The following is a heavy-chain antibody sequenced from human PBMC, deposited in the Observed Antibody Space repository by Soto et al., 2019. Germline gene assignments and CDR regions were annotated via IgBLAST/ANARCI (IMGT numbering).Heavy chain of an antibody. CDR2: IKSKTDGGTT. D-gene: IGHD6-6*01. CDR3: TTGPTSTKNY. V-gene: IGHV3-15*01. Sequence: PGGSLRLSCAASGFTFSNAWLSWVRQAPGKGLEWVGRIKSKTDGGTTDYTAPVKGRFTISRDDSKNTLYLQMNSLKIEDTAVYYCTTGPTSTKNYWGQGTLVTVSS. J-gene: IGHJ4*02. CDR1: GFTFSNAW.